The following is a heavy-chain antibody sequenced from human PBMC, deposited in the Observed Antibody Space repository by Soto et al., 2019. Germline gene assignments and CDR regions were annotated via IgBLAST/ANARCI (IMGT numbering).Heavy chain of an antibody. Sequence: PGGSLRLSCTASGFTFSTYEMNWVRQAPGKGLEWLSYISASGDPIYYADSVKGRFTISRDNAKNSLYLQMNSLRAEDTAVYYCARPWDTAMVSTWNYWGQGTLVTVSS. CDR2: ISASGDPI. V-gene: IGHV3-48*03. D-gene: IGHD5-18*01. J-gene: IGHJ4*02. CDR3: ARPWDTAMVSTWNY. CDR1: GFTFSTYE.